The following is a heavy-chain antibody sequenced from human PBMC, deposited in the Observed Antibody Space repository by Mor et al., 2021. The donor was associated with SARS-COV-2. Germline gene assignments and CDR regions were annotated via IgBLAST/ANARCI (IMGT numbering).Heavy chain of an antibody. Sequence: YSPSLKSRVTISVDTSKNQFSLKLTSVTAADTAVYYCARDNCGGDCYPPNYYYYGMDVWGQGTTVTVSS. D-gene: IGHD2-21*02. CDR3: ARDNCGGDCYPPNYYYYGMDV. J-gene: IGHJ6*02. V-gene: IGHV4-31*02.